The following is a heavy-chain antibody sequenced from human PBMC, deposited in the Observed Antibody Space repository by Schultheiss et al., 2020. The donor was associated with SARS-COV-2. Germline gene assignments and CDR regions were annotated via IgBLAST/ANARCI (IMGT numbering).Heavy chain of an antibody. Sequence: GESLKISCKASGYTFTSYGISWVRQAPGQGLEWMGWISAYNGNTNYAQKLQGRVTMTRNTSISTAYMELSSLRSEDTAVYYCASRSRITMIVTGWGQGTLVTVSS. D-gene: IGHD3-22*01. J-gene: IGHJ4*02. CDR2: ISAYNGNT. CDR3: ASRSRITMIVTG. CDR1: GYTFTSYG. V-gene: IGHV1-18*01.